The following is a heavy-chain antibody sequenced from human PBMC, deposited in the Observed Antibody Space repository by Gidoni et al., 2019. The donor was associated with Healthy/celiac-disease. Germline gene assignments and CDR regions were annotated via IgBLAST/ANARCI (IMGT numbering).Heavy chain of an antibody. D-gene: IGHD5-18*01. CDR2: ISSSSSTI. Sequence: EVQLVESGGGLVQPGGSLGLSFAAAGFTFSSYSMNWFRQAPGKGLEWVSYISSSSSTIYYADSVKGRFTISRDNAKNSLYLQMNSLRAEDTAVYYCAAAVVEPIDYWGQGTLVTVSS. CDR3: AAAVVEPIDY. V-gene: IGHV3-48*04. J-gene: IGHJ4*02. CDR1: GFTFSSYS.